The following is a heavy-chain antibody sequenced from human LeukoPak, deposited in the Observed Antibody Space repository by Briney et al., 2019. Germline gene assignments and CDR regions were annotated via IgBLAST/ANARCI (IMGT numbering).Heavy chain of an antibody. CDR2: INHSGST. V-gene: IGHV4-34*01. CDR3: ARRNWYSKRPPDY. Sequence: PSETLSLTCAVYGGSFSGYYWSWIRQPPGKGLEGIGEINHSGSTNYNPSLKSRVTISVDTSKNQFSLKLSSVTAADTAVYYCARRNWYSKRPPDYWGQGTLVTVSS. D-gene: IGHD6-13*01. J-gene: IGHJ4*02. CDR1: GGSFSGYY.